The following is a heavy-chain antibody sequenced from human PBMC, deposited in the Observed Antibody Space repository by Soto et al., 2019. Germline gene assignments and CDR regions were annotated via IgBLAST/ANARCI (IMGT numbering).Heavy chain of an antibody. CDR2: IYHSGST. CDR1: GGSISSSNW. D-gene: IGHD3-10*01. Sequence: SDTLSLTCAVSGGSISSSNWWSWVRQPPGKGLEWIGEIYHSGSTNYNPSLKSRVTISVDKSKNQFSLKLSSVTAADTAVYYCARGQGTRENWFDPWGQGTLVTVSS. CDR3: ARGQGTRENWFDP. V-gene: IGHV4-4*02. J-gene: IGHJ5*02.